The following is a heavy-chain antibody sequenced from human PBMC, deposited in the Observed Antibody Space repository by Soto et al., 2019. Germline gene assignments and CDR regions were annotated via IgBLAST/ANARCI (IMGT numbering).Heavy chain of an antibody. CDR3: AKVVGPEYTLYAMDV. CDR2: ISGGGGGNR. Sequence: EVQLLESGGGLVQPGGSLRLSCAASGFTFSSYAMGWVRQAPGKGLEWVSTISGGGGGNRYYGESVRGRVTMSRDDSSSTLYVEMNSLRAEDTAIYYCAKVVGPEYTLYAMDVWGRGTTVTVAS. J-gene: IGHJ6*02. D-gene: IGHD2-15*01. V-gene: IGHV3-23*01. CDR1: GFTFSSYA.